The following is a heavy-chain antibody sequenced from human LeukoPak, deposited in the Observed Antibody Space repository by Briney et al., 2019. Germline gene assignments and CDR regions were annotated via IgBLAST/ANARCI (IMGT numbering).Heavy chain of an antibody. J-gene: IGHJ4*02. Sequence: GGSLRLSCAASGFTFSSYGMSWVRQAPGKGLEWVSAISGSGGSTYYADSVKGRFTIPRDNSKNTLYLQMNSLRAEDTAVYYCAKELRLIGLYGSGDPVDYWGQGTLVTVSS. CDR3: AKELRLIGLYGSGDPVDY. V-gene: IGHV3-23*01. CDR1: GFTFSSYG. D-gene: IGHD3-10*01. CDR2: ISGSGGST.